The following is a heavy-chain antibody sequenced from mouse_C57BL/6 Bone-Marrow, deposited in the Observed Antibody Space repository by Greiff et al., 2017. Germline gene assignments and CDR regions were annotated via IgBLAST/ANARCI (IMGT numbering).Heavy chain of an antibody. D-gene: IGHD2-2*01. CDR2: IDPENGDT. CDR3: TTGYLFYFDY. V-gene: IGHV14-4*01. J-gene: IGHJ2*01. CDR1: GFNIKDDY. Sequence: VQLQQSGAELVRPGASVKLSCTASGFNIKDDYMHWVKQRPEQGLEWIGWIDPENGDTEYAPKFQGKATITADTSSNTAYLQLSSLTSEDAAVYYCTTGYLFYFDYGGQGTTLTVSA.